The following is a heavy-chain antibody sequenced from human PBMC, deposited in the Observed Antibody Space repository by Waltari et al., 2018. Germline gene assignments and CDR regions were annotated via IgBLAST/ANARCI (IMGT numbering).Heavy chain of an antibody. CDR3: ARSSASGELLTYYYYGMDV. Sequence: QVQLQQWGAGLLKPSETLSLTCAVYGGSFSGYFWSWIRQPPGKGLEWIGEINHSGSTDYNPSLKSRVTISVDTSKNQFSLKLSSVTAADTAVYYCARSSASGELLTYYYYGMDVWGQGTTVTVSS. CDR2: INHSGST. J-gene: IGHJ6*02. CDR1: GGSFSGYF. D-gene: IGHD1-26*01. V-gene: IGHV4-34*01.